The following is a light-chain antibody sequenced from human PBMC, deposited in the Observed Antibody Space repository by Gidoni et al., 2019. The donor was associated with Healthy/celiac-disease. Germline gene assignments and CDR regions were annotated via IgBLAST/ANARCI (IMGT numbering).Light chain of an antibody. J-gene: IGLJ2*01. V-gene: IGLV3-1*01. CDR3: QAWDSSTVV. CDR2: QAS. Sequence: SYELTQPPSVSVSPGQTASITCTGDKLGDTYACWYQQKPGQAPVLFISQASKRPSGIPERFAGSNSGNTATLTISGTQAMDEAAYYCQAWDSSTVVFGGGTKLTVL. CDR1: KLGDTY.